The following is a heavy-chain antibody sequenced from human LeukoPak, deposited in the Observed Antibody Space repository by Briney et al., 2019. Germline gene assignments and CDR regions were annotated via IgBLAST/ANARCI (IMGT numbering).Heavy chain of an antibody. Sequence: PGGSLRLSCAAPGVTFSGYSVNWVRQAPGKGLEWVSAITATSRHIYYADSVKGRFTISRDNAKNSLYLQMNSLRVEDTAVYYCTRDLMDYDVSTGLHHYYMDVWGQGTTVTVSS. CDR1: GVTFSGYS. V-gene: IGHV3-21*01. CDR3: TRDLMDYDVSTGLHHYYMDV. CDR2: ITATSRHI. D-gene: IGHD3-9*01. J-gene: IGHJ6*02.